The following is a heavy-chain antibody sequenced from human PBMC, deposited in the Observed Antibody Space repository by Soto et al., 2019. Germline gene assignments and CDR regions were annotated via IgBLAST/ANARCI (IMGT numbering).Heavy chain of an antibody. J-gene: IGHJ2*01. V-gene: IGHV1-18*04. CDR1: GYTFTSYG. Sequence: ASVKVSCKASGYTFTSYGISWVRQAPGQGLEWMGWISAYNGNTNYAQKLQGRVTMTTDTSTSKAYMELRRLRSDHTTAYYCARDRRVYCGGDCGLFLWGRGTLVTVSS. CDR3: ARDRRVYCGGDCGLFL. D-gene: IGHD2-21*02. CDR2: ISAYNGNT.